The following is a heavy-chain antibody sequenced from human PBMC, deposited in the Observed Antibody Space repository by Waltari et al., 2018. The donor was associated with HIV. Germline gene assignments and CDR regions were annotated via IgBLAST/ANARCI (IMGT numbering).Heavy chain of an antibody. CDR2: INPNRGGT. V-gene: IGHV1-2*06. D-gene: IGHD1-26*01. Sequence: QVQLVQSGAEVKKRGASVKVSCKASGYTLTAYYMHWVRQAPGQGLEWMGRINPNRGGTNYAQKFQGRVPMTRDTSSSTAYMELGRLRSDDTAVYYCARRGSSGSYWFDPWGQGTLVTVSS. J-gene: IGHJ5*02. CDR3: ARRGSSGSYWFDP. CDR1: GYTLTAYY.